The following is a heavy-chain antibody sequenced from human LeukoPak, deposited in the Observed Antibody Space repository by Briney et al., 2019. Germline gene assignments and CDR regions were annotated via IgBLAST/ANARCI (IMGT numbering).Heavy chain of an antibody. D-gene: IGHD2-15*01. CDR2: IYHTGST. CDR3: ARGLSRSSAHGDWFDP. CDR1: GGSISSGGYY. J-gene: IGHJ5*02. Sequence: SQTLSLTCTVSGGSISSGGYYWSWIRQHPGKGLEWIGYIYHTGSTYYNPSLKSRVTMSVGTSENQFSLNLSSVTAADTAVYYCARGLSRSSAHGDWFDPWGQGTLVTVSS. V-gene: IGHV4-31*03.